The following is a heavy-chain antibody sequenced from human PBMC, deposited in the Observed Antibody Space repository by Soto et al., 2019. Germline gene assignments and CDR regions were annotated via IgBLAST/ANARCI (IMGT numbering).Heavy chain of an antibody. D-gene: IGHD2-2*01. V-gene: IGHV4-30-2*01. CDR1: GGSISSGGYS. CDR2: IYHSGST. CDR3: ARVPTP. Sequence: QLQLQESGSGLVKPSQTLSLTCAVSGGSISSGGYSWSWIRQPPGKGLEWIGYIYHSGSTYYNSSRKSQVTLSVDRSKNQFSLKLRSVSAADRAVYYCARVPTPWGQGTLVTVSS. J-gene: IGHJ5*02.